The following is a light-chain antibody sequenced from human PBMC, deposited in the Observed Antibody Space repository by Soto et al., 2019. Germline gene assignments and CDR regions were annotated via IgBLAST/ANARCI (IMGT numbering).Light chain of an antibody. Sequence: QSALTQPASVSGSPGQSITISCTGTSSDVGAYNYVSWYQHHPGKAPKLMIYEVSNRPSGVSNRFSGSKSGNTASLTISGLQAEDEADYYCSSYTNTYTRRVVFGGGTKLTVL. CDR2: EVS. CDR1: SSDVGAYNY. V-gene: IGLV2-14*01. CDR3: SSYTNTYTRRVV. J-gene: IGLJ2*01.